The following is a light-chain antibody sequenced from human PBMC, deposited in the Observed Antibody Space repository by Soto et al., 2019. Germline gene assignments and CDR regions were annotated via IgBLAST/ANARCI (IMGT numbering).Light chain of an antibody. V-gene: IGKV3-11*01. CDR2: DVS. CDR3: QQRSSWPLT. Sequence: EIVLTQSPDTLSLSPGERATLSCRASQSVSSYLGWYQQKPGQAPRLLIYDVSNRATGTPARFSGSGSGTDFTLTISSLEPEDFAVYFCQQRSSWPLTFGQGTRLESK. CDR1: QSVSSY. J-gene: IGKJ5*01.